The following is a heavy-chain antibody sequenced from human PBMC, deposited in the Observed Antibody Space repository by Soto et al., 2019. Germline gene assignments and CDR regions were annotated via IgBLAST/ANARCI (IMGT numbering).Heavy chain of an antibody. J-gene: IGHJ4*02. CDR2: IDPRDSYT. Sequence: PGESLKISCKGSGYSFTNNWISWVRQMPGKGLEWMGRIDPRDSYTNYSPSFQGHVTISVDKSDNTSYLQWNSLRAEDTAVYYCAKNELSSSYDYWGQGTLVTVSS. CDR1: GYSFTNNW. V-gene: IGHV5-10-1*01. CDR3: AKNELSSSYDY. D-gene: IGHD1-1*01.